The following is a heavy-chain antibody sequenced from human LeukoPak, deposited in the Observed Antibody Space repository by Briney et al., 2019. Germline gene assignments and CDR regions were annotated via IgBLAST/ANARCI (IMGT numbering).Heavy chain of an antibody. V-gene: IGHV3-30*02. Sequence: GGSLRLSCAASGFTVSSNYMSWVRQAPGKGLEWVAFIRYDGSNKYYADSVKGRFTISRDNSKNTLYLQMNSLRAEDTAVYYCAKPLSNYYYYYYMDVWGKGTTVTVSS. CDR3: AKPLSNYYYYYYMDV. J-gene: IGHJ6*03. CDR1: GFTVSSNY. CDR2: IRYDGSNK.